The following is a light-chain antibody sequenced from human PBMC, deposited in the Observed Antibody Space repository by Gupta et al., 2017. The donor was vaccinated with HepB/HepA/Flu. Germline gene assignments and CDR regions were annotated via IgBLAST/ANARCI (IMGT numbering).Light chain of an antibody. CDR3: ATWDDSLSGYV. J-gene: IGLJ1*01. Sequence: QSVLTQPPSASGTPGQTVTIPCSGSSSNIRSNYVYWYQQLPGTAPKLLIYRNDQRPSGVPDRFSGSKSGTSASLAISGLRSEDEADYYCATWDDSLSGYVFGTGTKVTVL. V-gene: IGLV1-47*01. CDR2: RND. CDR1: SSNIRSNY.